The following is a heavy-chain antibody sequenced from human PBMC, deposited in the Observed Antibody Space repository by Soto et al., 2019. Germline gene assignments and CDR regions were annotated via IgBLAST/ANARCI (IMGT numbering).Heavy chain of an antibody. CDR3: AKHTVTTKNFDY. J-gene: IGHJ4*02. Sequence: PSETLSLTCTVSGGSISSGGYYRSWIRQHPGKGLEWIGYIYYSGSTYYNPSLKSRVTISVDTSKNQFSLKLSSVTAADTAVYYCAKHTVTTKNFDYWGQGTPVTVSS. V-gene: IGHV4-31*03. D-gene: IGHD4-17*01. CDR1: GGSISSGGYY. CDR2: IYYSGST.